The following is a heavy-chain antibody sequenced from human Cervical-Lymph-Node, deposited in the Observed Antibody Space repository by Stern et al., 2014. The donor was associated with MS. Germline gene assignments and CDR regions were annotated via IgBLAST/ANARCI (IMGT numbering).Heavy chain of an antibody. CDR3: ARDRGSSSWYSGWIDS. D-gene: IGHD6-13*01. CDR1: GFTFSSYA. J-gene: IGHJ5*01. Sequence: QGQLVESGGGVVQPGWSLRLSCAASGFTFSSYALHWVRQAPGKGLERGGRISHDGRNEHYADSVKGRITIYRDNSKNTLYLQMNSLKPEDTAVYYCARDRGSSSWYSGWIDSWGQGTLVIAS. V-gene: IGHV3-30*01. CDR2: ISHDGRNE.